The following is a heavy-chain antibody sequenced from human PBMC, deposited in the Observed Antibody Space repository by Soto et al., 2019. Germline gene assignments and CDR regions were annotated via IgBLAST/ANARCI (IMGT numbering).Heavy chain of an antibody. CDR1: GFTFSSYW. J-gene: IGHJ4*02. CDR2: INSDGSST. D-gene: IGHD2-21*02. Sequence: EVQLVESGGGLVQPGGSLRLSCAASGFTFSSYWMHWVRQAPGKGLVWVSRINSDGSSTSYADSVKGRFTISRDNAKNTLYLHMNSLRAEDTAVYYCGSESDTVVVTDYWVQGTLVTVSS. V-gene: IGHV3-74*01. CDR3: GSESDTVVVTDY.